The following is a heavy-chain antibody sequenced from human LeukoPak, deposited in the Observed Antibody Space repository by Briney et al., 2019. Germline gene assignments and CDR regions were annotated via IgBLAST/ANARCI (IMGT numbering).Heavy chain of an antibody. J-gene: IGHJ6*03. Sequence: ASVKVSCKVSGYTLTELSMHWVRQAPGKGLEWMGGFDPEDGETIYAQKFQGRVTMTKDTSTSTASMELRSLRSDDTAVYYCARRSRKERYDFWSGHDPYMDVWGKGTTITVSS. V-gene: IGHV1-24*01. CDR1: GYTLTELS. CDR3: ARRSRKERYDFWSGHDPYMDV. CDR2: FDPEDGET. D-gene: IGHD3-3*01.